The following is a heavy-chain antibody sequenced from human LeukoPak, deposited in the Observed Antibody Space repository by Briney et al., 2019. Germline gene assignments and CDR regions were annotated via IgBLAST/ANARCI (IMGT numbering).Heavy chain of an antibody. CDR1: GGSISSYY. CDR2: IYTSGST. CDR3: AREEYYYGSGSKGHWFDP. D-gene: IGHD3-10*01. V-gene: IGHV4-4*07. J-gene: IGHJ5*02. Sequence: SETLSLTCTVSGGSISSYYWSWIRQPAGKGLEWIGRIYTSGSTNYNPSLKSRVTISVDTSKNQFSLKLSSVTAADTAVYYCAREEYYYGSGSKGHWFDPWGQGTLVTVSS.